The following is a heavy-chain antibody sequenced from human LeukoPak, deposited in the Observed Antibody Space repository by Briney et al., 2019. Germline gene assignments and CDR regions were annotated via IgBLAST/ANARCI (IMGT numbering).Heavy chain of an antibody. Sequence: SQTLSLTCTVSGGSISSGSYYWNWIRQPAGKGLEWIGRIYTSGSTNYNPSLKSRVTISVDTSKNQFSLKLSSVTAADTAVYYCASQSYYMDVWGKGTTVTVSS. J-gene: IGHJ6*03. CDR3: ASQSYYMDV. V-gene: IGHV4-61*02. CDR1: GGSISSGSYY. CDR2: IYTSGST.